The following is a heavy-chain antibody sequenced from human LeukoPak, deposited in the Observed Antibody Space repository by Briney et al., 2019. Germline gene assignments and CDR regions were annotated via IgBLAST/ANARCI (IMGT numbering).Heavy chain of an antibody. CDR2: IYYSKNT. CDR3: VSPRGFSYGYFDY. CDR1: GGSISSGGYY. J-gene: IGHJ4*02. Sequence: SETLSLTCTVSGGSISSGGYYWSWIRQPPGKGLEWIGSIYYSKNTYYNPSLKSRVTISADTSKNQFSLTLGSVSATDTAVYYCVSPRGFSYGYFDYWGQGTLVTVSS. V-gene: IGHV4-39*01. D-gene: IGHD5-18*01.